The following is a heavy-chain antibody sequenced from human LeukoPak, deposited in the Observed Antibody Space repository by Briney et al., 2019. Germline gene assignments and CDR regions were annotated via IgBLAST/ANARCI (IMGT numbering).Heavy chain of an antibody. CDR1: GGPITGSDHF. V-gene: IGHV4-39*01. Sequence: SETLSLTCTVSGGPITGSDHFWAWSRQPPGKGLEWIGSIYYRGSTYYNPSLKSRVTISIDTSKNQFSLKLGSVTAADTAVYYCARHGGSSIWYPSWFDPWGQGTLVTVSS. J-gene: IGHJ5*02. CDR3: ARHGGSSIWYPSWFDP. D-gene: IGHD6-13*01. CDR2: IYYRGST.